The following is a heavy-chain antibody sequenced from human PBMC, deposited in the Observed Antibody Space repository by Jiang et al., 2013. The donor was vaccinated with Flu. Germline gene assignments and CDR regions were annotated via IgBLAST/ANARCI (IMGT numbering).Heavy chain of an antibody. Sequence: GAEVKKPGESLKISCKASGYSFINYYVAWVRQMPGRGLEWMGIIHPADSDSRYSPSFQGQVTISVDRSINTAYLQWSSLKASDSAIYYCARLQGSNWFDPWGQGTLVSVSS. CDR3: ARLQGSNWFDP. J-gene: IGHJ5*02. CDR2: IHPADSDS. CDR1: GYSFINYY. V-gene: IGHV5-51*01.